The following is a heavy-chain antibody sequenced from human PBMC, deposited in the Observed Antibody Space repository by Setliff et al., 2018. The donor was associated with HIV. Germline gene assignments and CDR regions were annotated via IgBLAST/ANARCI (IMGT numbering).Heavy chain of an antibody. CDR3: VRDEKRAAGGSLYYFDL. Sequence: ASVKVSCKASGYNFGLYGISWVRQAPGQRLEWMGWVNEDNGDRNFAPNVQGRLVLTTDTSTNTAYMELTSLTPEDTALYYCVRDEKRAAGGSLYYFDLGGQGTLVTVSS. V-gene: IGHV1-18*01. J-gene: IGHJ4*02. D-gene: IGHD5-12*01. CDR1: GYNFGLYG. CDR2: VNEDNGDR.